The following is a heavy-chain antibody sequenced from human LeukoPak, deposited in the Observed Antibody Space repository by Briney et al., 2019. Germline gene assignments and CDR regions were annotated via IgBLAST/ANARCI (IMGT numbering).Heavy chain of an antibody. CDR1: GHSFTSYW. V-gene: IGHV5-51*01. Sequence: GESLKISCKGSGHSFTSYWIGWVRQMPGKGLEWMGIIYPGDSDTRYSPSFQGQVTISADKSISTAYLQWSSLKASDTAMYYCARLPRPCDSSGYYYVGWFDPWGQGTLVTVSS. D-gene: IGHD3-22*01. CDR3: ARLPRPCDSSGYYYVGWFDP. J-gene: IGHJ5*02. CDR2: IYPGDSDT.